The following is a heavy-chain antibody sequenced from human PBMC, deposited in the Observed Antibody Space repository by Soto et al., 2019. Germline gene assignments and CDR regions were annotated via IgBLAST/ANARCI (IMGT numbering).Heavy chain of an antibody. V-gene: IGHV4-39*01. CDR3: ARRGEYSSGWYNWFDP. CDR1: GGSISSSSYY. CDR2: IYYSGST. Sequence: SETLSLTCTVSGGSISSSSYYWGWIRQPPGKGLEWIGSIYYSGSTYYNPSLKSRVTISVDTSKNQFSLKLSSVTAADTAVYYCARRGEYSSGWYNWFDPWGQGTLVTVSS. D-gene: IGHD6-19*01. J-gene: IGHJ5*02.